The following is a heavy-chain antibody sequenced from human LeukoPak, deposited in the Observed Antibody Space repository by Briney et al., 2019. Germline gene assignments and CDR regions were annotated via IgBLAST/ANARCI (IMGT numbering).Heavy chain of an antibody. J-gene: IGHJ4*02. Sequence: GGSLRLSCAVSGFTVNNDAMSWVRQAPGKGLEWVAAISSGGRTYYADSVKGRFTIARDNSKNMLFLQVSSLRVEDTAVYYCAKGYLRLVDSWGQGTLVTVSS. CDR3: AKGYLRLVDS. CDR1: GFTVNNDA. CDR2: ISSGGRT. V-gene: IGHV3-23*01. D-gene: IGHD5-12*01.